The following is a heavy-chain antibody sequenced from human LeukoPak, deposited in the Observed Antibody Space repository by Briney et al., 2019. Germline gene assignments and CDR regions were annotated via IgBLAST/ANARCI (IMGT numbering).Heavy chain of an antibody. CDR2: ISYDGSNK. Sequence: GGSLRLSCAASGFTFSSYAMHWVRQAPGEGLEWVAVISYDGSNKYYADSVKGRFTISRDNSKNTLYLQMNSLRAEDTAVYYCASSTVTKYYFDYWGQGTLVTVSS. D-gene: IGHD4-17*01. CDR3: ASSTVTKYYFDY. CDR1: GFTFSSYA. V-gene: IGHV3-30*04. J-gene: IGHJ4*02.